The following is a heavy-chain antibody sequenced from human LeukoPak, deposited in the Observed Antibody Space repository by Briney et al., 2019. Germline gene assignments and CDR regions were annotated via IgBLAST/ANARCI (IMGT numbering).Heavy chain of an antibody. CDR3: ARIATGGPLTIFDY. V-gene: IGHV3-7*01. CDR1: GFTLRSHW. D-gene: IGHD3-3*01. CDR2: IKQDGSEK. Sequence: GGSLRLYCAASGFTLRSHWMSWVRQAPGKGLEWVANIKQDGSEKYYVDSVKGRFTISRDNAKNSLYLQMNSLRAEDTAVYYCARIATGGPLTIFDYWGQGTLVTVSS. J-gene: IGHJ4*02.